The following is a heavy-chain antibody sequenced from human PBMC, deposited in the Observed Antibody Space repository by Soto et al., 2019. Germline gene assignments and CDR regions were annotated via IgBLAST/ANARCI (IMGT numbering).Heavy chain of an antibody. Sequence: QVQLVQSGAEVKKPGSSVKVTCKASGGTFSSNAISWVRQAPGPGLEWMGGIIPIFVTAHYAQKFQGRVTITADESTSSSSMVLSSLKSEDMVGDYCPSGGRGYSSAPRFYFEFWGQGSLVTGSS. CDR1: GGTFSSNA. CDR2: IIPIFVTA. J-gene: IGHJ4*02. CDR3: PSGGRGYSSAPRFYFEF. D-gene: IGHD5-18*01. V-gene: IGHV1-69*12.